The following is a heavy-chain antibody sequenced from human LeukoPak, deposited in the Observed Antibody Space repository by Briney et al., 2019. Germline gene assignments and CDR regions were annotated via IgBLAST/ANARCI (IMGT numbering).Heavy chain of an antibody. CDR3: ARTGGRIAARLDYDY. D-gene: IGHD6-6*01. CDR2: ISSSGSTI. V-gene: IGHV3-11*04. Sequence: GGSLRLSCAASGFTVSSNYMSWIRQAPGKGLEWVSYISSSGSTIYYADSVKGRFTISRDNAKNSLYLQMNSLRAEDTAVYYCARTGGRIAARLDYDYWGQGTLVTVSS. CDR1: GFTVSSNY. J-gene: IGHJ4*02.